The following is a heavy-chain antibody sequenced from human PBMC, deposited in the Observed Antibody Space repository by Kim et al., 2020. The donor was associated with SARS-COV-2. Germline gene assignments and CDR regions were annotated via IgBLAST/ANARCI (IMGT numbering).Heavy chain of an antibody. CDR3: ARVQRGDDYDSSGYHIDAFDI. J-gene: IGHJ3*02. V-gene: IGHV4-31*03. CDR2: IYYRGST. Sequence: SETLSLTCTVSGGSISSGGYYWSWIRQHPGKGLEWIGYIYYRGSTYYNPSLKSRVTISVDTSKNQFSLKLSSVTAADTAVHYCARVQRGDDYDSSGYHIDAFDIWGQGTMVTVSS. D-gene: IGHD3-22*01. CDR1: GGSISSGGYY.